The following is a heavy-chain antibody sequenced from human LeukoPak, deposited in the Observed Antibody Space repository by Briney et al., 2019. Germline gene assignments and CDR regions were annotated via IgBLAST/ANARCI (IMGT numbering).Heavy chain of an antibody. CDR2: ITTSDGNT. J-gene: IGHJ4*02. V-gene: IGHV3-23*01. D-gene: IGHD7-27*01. CDR1: GFTFSSYT. Sequence: GGSLRLSCAASGFTFSSYTMSWVRQAPGKRLEWVSTITTSDGNTYYADSVKGRFTVSRDNSKNTLFLQMNSLRAEDTAVYYCAKDGGLWVSAHWGDSWGRGTLVTVSS. CDR3: AKDGGLWVSAHWGDS.